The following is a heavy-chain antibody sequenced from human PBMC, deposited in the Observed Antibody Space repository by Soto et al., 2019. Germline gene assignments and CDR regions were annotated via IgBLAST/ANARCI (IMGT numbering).Heavy chain of an antibody. CDR2: IKGKTDGGTT. D-gene: IGHD4-4*01. CDR3: TTDDHSNSYYWHNMDV. CDR1: GFTFTYAW. J-gene: IGHJ6*03. V-gene: IGHV3-15*07. Sequence: EVQLVESGGGLVKPGESLRLSCAASGFTFTYAWLNWVRQVPGKGLEWVGRIKGKTDGGTTDYAAPVKGRFTISRDDSKHTLYLQLNNLKTEDTAVYYCTTDDHSNSYYWHNMDVWGRGTTVTVSS.